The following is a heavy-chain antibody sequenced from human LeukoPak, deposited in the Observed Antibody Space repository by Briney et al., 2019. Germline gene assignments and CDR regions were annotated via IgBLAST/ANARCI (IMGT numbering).Heavy chain of an antibody. CDR1: GDSISSGDYY. Sequence: SSETLSLTCTVSGDSISSGDYYWSWIRQPAGKGLEWIGRISSSGSTNYNPSLKSRVTISVDTSKNQFSLKLSSVTAADTAAYFCARGPYSYDSSGAFDIWGQGTMVTVSS. CDR2: ISSSGST. J-gene: IGHJ3*02. V-gene: IGHV4-61*02. D-gene: IGHD3-22*01. CDR3: ARGPYSYDSSGAFDI.